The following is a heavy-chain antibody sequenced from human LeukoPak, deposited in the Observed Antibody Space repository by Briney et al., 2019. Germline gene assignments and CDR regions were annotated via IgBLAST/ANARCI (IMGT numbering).Heavy chain of an antibody. CDR3: ARGTLYSGWSYYFDY. CDR1: GGSISLSYYY. V-gene: IGHV4-39*07. CDR2: VYYSGTT. D-gene: IGHD6-19*01. Sequence: KSSETLSLTCSVSGGSISLSYYYWGWIRQPPGKALEWIGSVYYSGTTSYNPSLKSRVTISVDMSKNHFSLRLSSVTAADTAMYYCARGTLYSGWSYYFDYWGQGSQVTVSS. J-gene: IGHJ4*02.